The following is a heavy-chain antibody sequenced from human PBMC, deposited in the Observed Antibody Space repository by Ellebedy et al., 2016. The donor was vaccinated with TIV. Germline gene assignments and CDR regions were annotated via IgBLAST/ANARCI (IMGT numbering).Heavy chain of an antibody. CDR1: GASISSYY. V-gene: IGHV4-4*07. CDR2: IYTRGST. J-gene: IGHJ4*02. CDR3: ARENYYDGSVFYKIDY. Sequence: SETLSLXCSVSGASISSYYWSWIRQPAGKGLEWIGRIYTRGSTNYNPSLRGRVTMSEDTSNNQFSLRLSSVTAADTATYYCARENYYDGSVFYKIDYWGQGTLVTVSS. D-gene: IGHD3-22*01.